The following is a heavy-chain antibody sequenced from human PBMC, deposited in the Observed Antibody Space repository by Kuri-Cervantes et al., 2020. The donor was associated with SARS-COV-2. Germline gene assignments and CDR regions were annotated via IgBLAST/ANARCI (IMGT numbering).Heavy chain of an antibody. CDR1: GFTFSSYS. J-gene: IGHJ4*02. CDR2: ISCSTI. Sequence: GESLKISCAASGFTFSSYSMNWVRQAPGKGLEWVSYISCSTIYYADSVKGRFTISRDNAKNSLYLQMNSLRAEDTAVYYCASLGSGKGAIDYWGQGTLVTVSS. CDR3: ASLGSGKGAIDY. V-gene: IGHV3-48*01. D-gene: IGHD6-25*01.